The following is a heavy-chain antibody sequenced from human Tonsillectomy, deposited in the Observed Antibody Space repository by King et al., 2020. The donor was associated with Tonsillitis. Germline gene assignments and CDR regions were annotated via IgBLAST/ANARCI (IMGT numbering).Heavy chain of an antibody. D-gene: IGHD5/OR15-5a*01. CDR3: ASSVYKSMNQFDV. J-gene: IGHJ4*02. CDR1: GYSLSSYW. CDR2: IYPGDSDT. Sequence: QLVQSGAEVKKPGESLNISCEISGYSLSSYWIAWVRQVPGKGLEWVGLIYPGDSDTRYSPSFKGHVTISAAKSIDTAYLQWRSLEASDTGIYYCASSVYKSMNQFDVGGLGTLVTVSS. V-gene: IGHV5-51*01.